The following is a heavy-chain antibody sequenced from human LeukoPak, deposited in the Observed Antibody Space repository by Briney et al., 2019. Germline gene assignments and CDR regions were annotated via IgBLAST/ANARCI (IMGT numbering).Heavy chain of an antibody. D-gene: IGHD2-2*01. J-gene: IGHJ3*02. V-gene: IGHV4-4*07. Sequence: PSETLSLTCTVSGGSISSYYWSWIRQPAGKGLEWIGRIYTSGSTNYNPSLKSRVTMSVDTSKNQFSLKLSSVTAADTAVYYCARSSSRYCSSTSCYAFDIWGQGTMVTVSS. CDR1: GGSISSYY. CDR2: IYTSGST. CDR3: ARSSSRYCSSTSCYAFDI.